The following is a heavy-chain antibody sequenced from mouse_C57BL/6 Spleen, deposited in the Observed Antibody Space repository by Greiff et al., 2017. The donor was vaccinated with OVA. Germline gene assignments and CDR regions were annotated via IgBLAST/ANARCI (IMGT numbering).Heavy chain of an antibody. CDR2: FHPYNDDT. CDR1: GYTFTTYP. D-gene: IGHD2-4*01. V-gene: IGHV1-47*01. J-gene: IGHJ3*01. CDR3: ARGGKENDCDEGACAD. Sequence: QVQLQQSGAELVKPGASVKMSCKASGYTFTTYPIEWMKQNHGKSLEWIGNFHPYNDDTKYNEKFKGKATLTVEKSSSPVYLELSRLPSDDAAVEYGARGGKENDCDEGACADWGQGARVRVSA.